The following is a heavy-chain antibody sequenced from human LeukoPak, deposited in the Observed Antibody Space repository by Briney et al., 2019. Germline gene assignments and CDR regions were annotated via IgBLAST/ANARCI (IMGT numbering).Heavy chain of an antibody. CDR2: TRNKAKSYTT. D-gene: IGHD1-1*01. V-gene: IGHV3-72*01. J-gene: IGHJ4*02. CDR1: RFTISEPS. Sequence: AGGSLRLSCPASRFTISEPSREWVRQAPGKGLEWVGRTRNKAKSYTTEYAASVKGRFSISRDDSRNSLYLQMNSLKTEDTAVYFCACGRNVDDRFGCWGQGTLVTVSS. CDR3: ACGRNVDDRFGC.